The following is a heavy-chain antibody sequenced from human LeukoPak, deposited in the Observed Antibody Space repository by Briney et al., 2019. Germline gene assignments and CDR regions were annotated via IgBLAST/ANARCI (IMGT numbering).Heavy chain of an antibody. CDR3: ARGGEDILTGYYGAFDY. V-gene: IGHV1-18*01. CDR1: GYIFTSFA. CDR2: ISAYNGNT. D-gene: IGHD3-9*01. Sequence: VASVKVSCKASGYIFTSFAISWVRQAPGQGLEWMGWISAYNGNTNYAQKLQGRVTMTTDTSTSTAYMELRSLRSDDTAVYYCARGGEDILTGYYGAFDYWGQGTLVTVSS. J-gene: IGHJ4*02.